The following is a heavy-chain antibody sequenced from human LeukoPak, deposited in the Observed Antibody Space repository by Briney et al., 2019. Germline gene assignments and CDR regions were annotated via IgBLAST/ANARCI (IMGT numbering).Heavy chain of an antibody. CDR1: GGSFSGYY. CDR2: INHSRST. CDR3: ARGIAASLGSVPAYYYYYYMDV. J-gene: IGHJ6*03. V-gene: IGHV4-34*01. Sequence: SETLSLTCAVYGGSFSGYYWSWIRQPPGKGLEWIGEINHSRSTNYNPSLKSRVTISVDTSKNQFSLKLSSVTAADTAVYYCARGIAASLGSVPAYYYYYYMDVWGKGTTVTVSS. D-gene: IGHD6-25*01.